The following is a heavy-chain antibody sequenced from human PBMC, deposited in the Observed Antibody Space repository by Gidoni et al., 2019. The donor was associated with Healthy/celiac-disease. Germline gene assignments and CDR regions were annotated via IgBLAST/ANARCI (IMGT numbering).Heavy chain of an antibody. CDR3: ARTIVGADDAFDI. V-gene: IGHV4-39*01. CDR2: IYYSGST. J-gene: IGHJ3*02. Sequence: QLQLQESGPGLVKPSETLSLTCTVSGGSISSSSYYWGWIRQPPGKGLEWIGSIYYSGSTYYNPSLKSRVTISVDTSKNQFSLKLSSVTAADTAVYYCARTIVGADDAFDIWGQGTMVTVSS. CDR1: GGSISSSSYY. D-gene: IGHD1-26*01.